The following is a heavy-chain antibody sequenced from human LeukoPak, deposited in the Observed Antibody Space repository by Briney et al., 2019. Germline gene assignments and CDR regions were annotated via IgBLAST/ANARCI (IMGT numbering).Heavy chain of an antibody. V-gene: IGHV1-18*01. D-gene: IGHD3-16*02. CDR2: ISAYNGNT. Sequence: ASVKVSCKASGYTFTSYGISWVRQAPGQGLEWMGWISAYNGNTNYAQKLQGRVTMTRNTSISTAYMELSSLRSEDTVVYYCARGDVGGVIVFGGQGTLVTVSS. CDR3: ARGDVGGVIVF. CDR1: GYTFTSYG. J-gene: IGHJ4*02.